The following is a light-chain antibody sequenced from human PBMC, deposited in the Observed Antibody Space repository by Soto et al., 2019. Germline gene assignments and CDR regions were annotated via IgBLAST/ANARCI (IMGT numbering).Light chain of an antibody. Sequence: DIQMTQSPSSLSASVGDRVSITCRASQAISNDLGWYQQKPGKAPKRLIYAASNLQRGVPSRFSGGGSGTDFTLNISSLQPDDFATYYCQQNYRATPWTFGQGTKVDIK. CDR2: AAS. V-gene: IGKV1-39*01. J-gene: IGKJ1*01. CDR1: QAISND. CDR3: QQNYRATPWT.